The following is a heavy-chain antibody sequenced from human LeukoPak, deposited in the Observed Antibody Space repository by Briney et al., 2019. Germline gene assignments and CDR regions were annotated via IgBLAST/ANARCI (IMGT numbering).Heavy chain of an antibody. CDR1: GGSIGSTNYY. CDR3: ARGGTAWLDP. Sequence: SETLSLTCTVSGGSIGSTNYYWGWIRQPPGKGLEWIGEIYHSGSTNYNPSLKSRVTISVDKSKNQFSLNLSSVTAADTAVYYCARGGTAWLDPWGQGTLVTVSS. J-gene: IGHJ5*02. V-gene: IGHV4-39*07. D-gene: IGHD1-1*01. CDR2: IYHSGST.